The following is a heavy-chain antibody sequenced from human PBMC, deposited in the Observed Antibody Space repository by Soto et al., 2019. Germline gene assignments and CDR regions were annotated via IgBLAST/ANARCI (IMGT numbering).Heavy chain of an antibody. D-gene: IGHD3-10*01. J-gene: IGHJ5*01. CDR2: INPSDGST. V-gene: IGHV1-46*01. CDR3: ERGYCSGSYDDP. CDR1: GYSFTNYF. Sequence: QVLLVQSGAEVKKPGASVKLSCKASGYSFTNYFMHWVRQAPGQGPEWMGIINPSDGSTRYAQKFQGRVTMTRDPCSSKGDMEVSSLRSEDTAVYYCERGYCSGSYDDPWGQGTLVTVSS.